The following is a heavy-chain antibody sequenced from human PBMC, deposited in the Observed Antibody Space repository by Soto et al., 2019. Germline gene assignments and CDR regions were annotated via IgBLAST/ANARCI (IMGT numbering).Heavy chain of an antibody. J-gene: IGHJ4*02. V-gene: IGHV1-18*03. CDR1: GYTFTSYG. D-gene: IGHD3-16*01. CDR2: ISAYNGNT. CDR3: ARDRDYHWGSVRD. Sequence: QVQLVQSGAEVKKPGASVKVSCKASGYTFTSYGINWVRQAPGQGLEWMGWISAYNGNTNYAQKVQGRVTMTTDTSTSTGYMELRSRRSDDLAMYYCARDRDYHWGSVRDWGQGTLVTVCS.